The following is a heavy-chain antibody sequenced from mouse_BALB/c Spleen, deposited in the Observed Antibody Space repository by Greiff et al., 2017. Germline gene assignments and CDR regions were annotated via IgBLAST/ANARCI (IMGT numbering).Heavy chain of an antibody. CDR3: SVVAGDY. D-gene: IGHD1-1*01. CDR2: IDPFNGGT. J-gene: IGHJ2*01. Sequence: VQLQQSGPELMKPGASVKISCKASGYSFTSYYMHWVKQSHGKSLEWIGYIDPFNGGTSYNQKFKGKATLTVDKSSSTAYMHLSSLTSEDSAVYYCSVVAGDYWGQGTTLTVSS. CDR1: GYSFTSYY. V-gene: IGHV1S135*01.